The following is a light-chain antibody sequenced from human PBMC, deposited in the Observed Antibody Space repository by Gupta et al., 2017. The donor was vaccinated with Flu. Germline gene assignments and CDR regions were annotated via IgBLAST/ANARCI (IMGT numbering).Light chain of an antibody. CDR3: QQRDYRTWT. CDR1: QYINNY. Sequence: PASLFASVGDRVIISGRARQYINNYLNWYQQKPGTAPKLLIYGASTVQSGVPSSFSGSGSGTDFTLVVSRRQPEDFATYYCQQRDYRTWTFGQGTKVEIE. CDR2: GAS. J-gene: IGKJ1*01. V-gene: IGKV1-39*01.